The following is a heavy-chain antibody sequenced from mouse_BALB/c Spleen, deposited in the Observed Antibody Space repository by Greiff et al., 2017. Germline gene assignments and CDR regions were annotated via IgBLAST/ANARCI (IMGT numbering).Heavy chain of an antibody. D-gene: IGHD2-1*01. CDR2: IWAGGST. CDR1: GYSLTSYG. CDR3: ARDNGNYEKGFAY. Sequence: QVQLKESGPGLVAPSQSLSITCTVSGYSLTSYGVHWVRQPPGKGLEWLGVIWAGGSTNYNSALMSRLSISKDNSKSQVFLKMNSLQTDDTAMYYCARDNGNYEKGFAYWGQGTLVTVSA. V-gene: IGHV2-9*02. J-gene: IGHJ3*01.